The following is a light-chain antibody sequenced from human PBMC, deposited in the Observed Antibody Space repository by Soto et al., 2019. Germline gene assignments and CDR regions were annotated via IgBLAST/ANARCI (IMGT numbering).Light chain of an antibody. CDR2: GAS. CDR1: QSISSSY. Sequence: EIVLTQSPGTLYLSPGERATLACRASQSISSSYLAWYQQKPGQAPRLLIYGASSRATGVPDRFSGSGSGTDFTLTISRLESEDLAVYYCQFFGSSRYTFGQGTKLEIK. V-gene: IGKV3-20*01. J-gene: IGKJ2*01. CDR3: QFFGSSRYT.